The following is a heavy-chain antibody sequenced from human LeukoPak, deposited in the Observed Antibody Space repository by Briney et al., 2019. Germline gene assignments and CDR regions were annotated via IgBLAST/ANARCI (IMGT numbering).Heavy chain of an antibody. Sequence: PGGSLRLSCAASGFTFSSYWMHWVRQVPGKGLVWVSRIKSDGSTTTYADSVKGRLTISRDNAKNTLYLQMNSLRAEDTAVYYCARIGAATYAFDIWGQGTMVTVSS. J-gene: IGHJ3*02. V-gene: IGHV3-74*01. CDR3: ARIGAATYAFDI. CDR2: IKSDGSTT. D-gene: IGHD1-26*01. CDR1: GFTFSSYW.